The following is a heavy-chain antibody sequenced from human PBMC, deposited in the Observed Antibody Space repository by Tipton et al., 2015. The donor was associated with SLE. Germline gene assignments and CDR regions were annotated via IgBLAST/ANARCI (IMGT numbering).Heavy chain of an antibody. CDR1: GYTFTNYG. Sequence: QVQLVQSGAEVKKPGASVKVSCKASGYTFTNYGITWVRQAPGQGLEWMGWISAYNGNTNYAQKLQGRVTLTRDTSTTTAYMELRSLRSDDTAVYYCATDLHPAGYSSSTYWGQGTLVTVSS. V-gene: IGHV1-18*01. J-gene: IGHJ4*02. D-gene: IGHD3-22*01. CDR2: ISAYNGNT. CDR3: ATDLHPAGYSSSTY.